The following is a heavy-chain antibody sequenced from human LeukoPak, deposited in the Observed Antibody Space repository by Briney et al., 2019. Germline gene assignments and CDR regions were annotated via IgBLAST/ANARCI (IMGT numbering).Heavy chain of an antibody. CDR3: PPPFLFSRRGPCPL. Sequence: GGSLRLSCEASGLTFSSYWMSWVREAPGKGLEWVANIDPGRGTKNYVASVKGRFTVSRDNAANSLYLQMDSLRAEDTAVYYLPPPFLFSRRGPCPLGGQGTLVT. D-gene: IGHD2/OR15-2a*01. J-gene: IGHJ4*02. CDR1: GLTFSSYW. CDR2: IDPGRGTK. V-gene: IGHV3-7*01.